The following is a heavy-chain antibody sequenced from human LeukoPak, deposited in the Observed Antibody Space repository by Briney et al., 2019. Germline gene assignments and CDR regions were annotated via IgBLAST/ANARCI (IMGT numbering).Heavy chain of an antibody. CDR2: INSDGSST. CDR3: ARDDDSSGWYSYGHEFDY. CDR1: GFTFSSYW. Sequence: GGSLRLSCAASGFTFSSYWMHWVRQAPGKGLVWVSRINSDGSSTSYADSVKGRFTISRDNAKNTLYLQMNSLRAEDTAVYYCARDDDSSGWYSYGHEFDYWGQGTLVTVSS. J-gene: IGHJ4*02. D-gene: IGHD6-19*01. V-gene: IGHV3-74*01.